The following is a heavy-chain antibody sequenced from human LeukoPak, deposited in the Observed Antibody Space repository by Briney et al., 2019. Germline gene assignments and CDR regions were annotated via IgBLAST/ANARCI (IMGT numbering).Heavy chain of an antibody. CDR3: ARDSSPTYYDFWSGSPLHH. V-gene: IGHV1-18*01. D-gene: IGHD3-3*01. Sequence: GASVKVSCKASGYTFTSYGISWVRQAPGQGLEWMGWISAYNGNTNYAQKLQGRVTMTTDTSTSTAYMELRSLRSDDTAVYYCARDSSPTYYDFWSGSPLHHWGQGTLVTVSS. CDR2: ISAYNGNT. J-gene: IGHJ4*02. CDR1: GYTFTSYG.